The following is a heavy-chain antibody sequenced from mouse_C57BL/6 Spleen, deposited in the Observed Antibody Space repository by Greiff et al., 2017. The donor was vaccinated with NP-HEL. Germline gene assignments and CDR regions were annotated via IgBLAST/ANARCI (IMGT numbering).Heavy chain of an antibody. CDR2: IDPENGDT. Sequence: VQLKQSGAELVRPGASVKLSCTASGFNIKDDYMHWVKQRPEQGLEWIGWIDPENGDTEYASKFQGKATIPADTSSNTAYLQLSSLTSEDTAVYYCTTPGAMDYWGQGTSVTVSS. J-gene: IGHJ4*01. CDR3: TTPGAMDY. CDR1: GFNIKDDY. V-gene: IGHV14-4*01.